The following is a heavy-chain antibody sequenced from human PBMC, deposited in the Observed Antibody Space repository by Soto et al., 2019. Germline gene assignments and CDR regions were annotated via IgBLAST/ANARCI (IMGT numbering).Heavy chain of an antibody. CDR1: GGSISSYY. J-gene: IGHJ4*02. CDR2: IYYSGST. Sequence: SETLSLTCTVSGGSISSYYWSWIRQPPGKGLEWIGYIYYSGSTNYNPSLKSRVTISVDTSKNQFSLKLSSVTAADTAVYYCARIDDDSSGWSSFDYWGQGTLVTVSS. V-gene: IGHV4-59*01. CDR3: ARIDDDSSGWSSFDY. D-gene: IGHD6-19*01.